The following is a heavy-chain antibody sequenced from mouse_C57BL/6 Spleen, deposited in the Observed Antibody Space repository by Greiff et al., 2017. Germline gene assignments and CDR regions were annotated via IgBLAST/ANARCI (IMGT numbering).Heavy chain of an antibody. D-gene: IGHD1-1*01. CDR2: ISNGGGST. V-gene: IGHV5-12*01. Sequence: EVKLMESGGGLVQPGGSLKLSCAASGFTFSDYYMYWVRQTPEKRLEWVAYISNGGGSTYYPDTVKGRFTISRDNAKNTLYLQMSRLKSEDTAMYYCARHRDYGSSLYAIDYWGQGTSVTVSS. J-gene: IGHJ4*01. CDR3: ARHRDYGSSLYAIDY. CDR1: GFTFSDYY.